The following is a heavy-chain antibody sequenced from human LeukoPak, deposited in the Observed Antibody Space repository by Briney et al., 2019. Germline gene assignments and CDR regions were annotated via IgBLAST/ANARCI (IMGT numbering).Heavy chain of an antibody. V-gene: IGHV1-3*01. CDR2: INAGNGNT. CDR3: ATLGHIVVVTAIPSQPPGDE. CDR1: GYTFTSYA. D-gene: IGHD2-21*02. J-gene: IGHJ4*02. Sequence: ASVKVSCKASGYTFTSYAMHWVRQAPGQRLEWMGWINAGNGNTKYSQKFQGRVTMTEDTSTDTAYMELSSLRSEDTAVYYCATLGHIVVVTAIPSQPPGDEWGQGTLVTVSS.